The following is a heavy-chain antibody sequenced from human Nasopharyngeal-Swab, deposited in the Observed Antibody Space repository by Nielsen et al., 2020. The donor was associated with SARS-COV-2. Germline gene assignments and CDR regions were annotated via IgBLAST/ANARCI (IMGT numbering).Heavy chain of an antibody. J-gene: IGHJ4*02. Sequence: GGSLRLSCAASGFTFSSYGMHWVRQAPGKGLEWVAVISYDGSNKHYADSVKGRFTISRDNSKNTLYLQMNSLRAEDTAVYYCAKDMGIADDSFDYWGQGTLVTVSS. CDR1: GFTFSSYG. CDR2: ISYDGSNK. V-gene: IGHV3-30*18. D-gene: IGHD6-13*01. CDR3: AKDMGIADDSFDY.